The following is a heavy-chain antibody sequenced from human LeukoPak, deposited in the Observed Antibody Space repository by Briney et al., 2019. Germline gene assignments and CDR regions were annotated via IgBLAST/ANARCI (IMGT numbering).Heavy chain of an antibody. D-gene: IGHD2-2*01. Sequence: SETLSLTCAVYAGSFSSHYWSWIRQPPGKGLEWIGEINHSGSTNYNPSLKSRVTISVDTSKNQFSLKLSSVTAADTAVYYCARGYCSSTSCWDTGYYYYGMDVWGQGTTVTVSS. CDR2: INHSGST. CDR1: AGSFSSHY. V-gene: IGHV4-34*01. CDR3: ARGYCSSTSCWDTGYYYYGMDV. J-gene: IGHJ6*02.